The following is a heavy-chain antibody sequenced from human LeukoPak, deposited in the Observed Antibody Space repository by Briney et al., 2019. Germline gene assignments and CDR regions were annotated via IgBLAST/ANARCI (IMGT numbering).Heavy chain of an antibody. J-gene: IGHJ3*02. Sequence: ASVKVSCKASGYIFTNFGISWVRQARGQGLEWMGWISGYNGNTKYVQKFQGRVTMTTDTSTSTAYMELRSLRSDDTAVYYCARDYYDSSGGGEAFDIWGQGTMVTVSS. CDR2: ISGYNGNT. CDR3: ARDYYDSSGGGEAFDI. V-gene: IGHV1-18*01. D-gene: IGHD3-22*01. CDR1: GYIFTNFG.